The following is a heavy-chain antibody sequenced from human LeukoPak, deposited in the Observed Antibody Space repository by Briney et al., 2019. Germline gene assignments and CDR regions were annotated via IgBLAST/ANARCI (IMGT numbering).Heavy chain of an antibody. Sequence: SETLSLTCTVSGGSISSSSYYWGWIRQPPGKGLEWIGSIYYSGSTYYNPSLKSRVTISVDTSKNQFSLKLSSVTAADTAVYYCARHGGSGSYGYFDYWGQGTLVTVSS. J-gene: IGHJ4*02. CDR1: GGSISSSSYY. D-gene: IGHD3-10*01. CDR2: IYYSGST. V-gene: IGHV4-39*01. CDR3: ARHGGSGSYGYFDY.